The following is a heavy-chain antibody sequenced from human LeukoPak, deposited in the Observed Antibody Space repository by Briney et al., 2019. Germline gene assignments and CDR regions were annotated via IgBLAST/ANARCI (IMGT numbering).Heavy chain of an antibody. Sequence: ASVKVSCKASGYTFTAHYIHWVRQAPGQGLEWMGIINPGDGGATSAQKFLGRLTMSRDTSTSTLYMELSSLRFEDTAKYYCARKAPHDTRGWYFDLWGRGTLVTVSS. D-gene: IGHD3-22*01. CDR3: ARKAPHDTRGWYFDL. CDR1: GYTFTAHY. J-gene: IGHJ2*01. CDR2: INPGDGGA. V-gene: IGHV1-46*01.